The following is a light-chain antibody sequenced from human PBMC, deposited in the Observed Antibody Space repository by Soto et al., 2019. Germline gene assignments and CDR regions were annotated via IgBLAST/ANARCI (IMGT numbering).Light chain of an antibody. V-gene: IGKV3-20*01. CDR2: AAS. CDR1: QSVGSDY. J-gene: IGKJ3*01. CDR3: QQYVRSLPIT. Sequence: EILMTQSPGTLSLSPGERATLSCRASQSVGSDYLAWYQQKPGQAPRLVIYAASTRATGIPDRFSGSGSGTDFNLTISRLEPEDFAVYYCQQYVRSLPITFGPGTKVDIK.